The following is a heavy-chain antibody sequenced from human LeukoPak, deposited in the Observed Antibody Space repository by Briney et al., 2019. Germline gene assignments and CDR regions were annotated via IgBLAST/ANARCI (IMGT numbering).Heavy chain of an antibody. D-gene: IGHD1-20*01. CDR1: GYTFTGYY. Sequence: ASVTVSCKASGYTFTGYYMHWVRQAPGQGLEWMGWINPNSGGTNYAQKFQGRVTMTRDTSISTAYMELSRLRSDDAAVYYCARDRGITGKSYYFDYWGQGTLVTVSS. J-gene: IGHJ4*02. CDR3: ARDRGITGKSYYFDY. V-gene: IGHV1-2*02. CDR2: INPNSGGT.